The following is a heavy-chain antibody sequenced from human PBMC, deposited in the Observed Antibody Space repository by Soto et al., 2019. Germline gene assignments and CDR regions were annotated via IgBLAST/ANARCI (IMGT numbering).Heavy chain of an antibody. D-gene: IGHD3-3*01. J-gene: IGHJ4*02. CDR2: INPNNGGT. V-gene: IGHV1-2*02. CDR1: GYTFKDYF. Sequence: HLVQSGAEVKQPGASVKVSCKASGYTFKDYFLHWVRQAPGQGLEWMGWINPNNGGTDYAQKFQGRLTMTMDPSISTAYMEVSGLRSGDTAVYYCARDPSPDFWSGYYDYWGQGTLITVSS. CDR3: ARDPSPDFWSGYYDY.